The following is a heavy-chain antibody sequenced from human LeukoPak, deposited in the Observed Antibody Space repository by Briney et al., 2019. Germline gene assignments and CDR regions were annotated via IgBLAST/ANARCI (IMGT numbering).Heavy chain of an antibody. J-gene: IGHJ2*01. CDR3: ARMVASDYGDYYYWYFDL. D-gene: IGHD4-17*01. V-gene: IGHV4-30-2*01. CDR1: GGSISSGGYS. Sequence: SETLSLTCAVSGGSISSGGYSWSWIRQPPGKGLEWIRYIYHSGSTYYNPSLKSRVTISVDGSKNQFSLKLSSVTAADTAVYYCARMVASDYGDYYYWYFDLWGRGTLVTVSS. CDR2: IYHSGST.